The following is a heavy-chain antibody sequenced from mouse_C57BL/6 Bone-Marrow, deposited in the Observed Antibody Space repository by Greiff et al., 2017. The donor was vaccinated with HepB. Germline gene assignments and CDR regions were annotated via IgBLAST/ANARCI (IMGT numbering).Heavy chain of an antibody. V-gene: IGHV1-15*01. J-gene: IGHJ2*01. CDR3: TGYYFDY. CDR1: GYTFTDYE. Sequence: QVQLQQSGAELVRPGASVTLSCKASGYTFTDYEMHWVKQTPVHGLEWIGAIDPETGGTAYNQKFKGKAIPTADKSSSTAYMELRSLTSEDSAVYYCTGYYFDYWGQGTTLTVSS. CDR2: IDPETGGT.